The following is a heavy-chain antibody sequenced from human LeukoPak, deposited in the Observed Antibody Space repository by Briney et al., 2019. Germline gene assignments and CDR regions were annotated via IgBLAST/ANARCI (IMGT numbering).Heavy chain of an antibody. Sequence: SETLSLTCTVSGGSISSSSYYWGWIRQPPGKGLEWIGSIYYSGSTYYNPSLNSRVTISVDTSKNQFSLKLSSVTAADTAVYYCARRGGRGFFDYWGQGPLVTVSS. V-gene: IGHV4-39*01. D-gene: IGHD2-15*01. CDR1: GGSISSSSYY. J-gene: IGHJ4*02. CDR2: IYYSGST. CDR3: ARRGGRGFFDY.